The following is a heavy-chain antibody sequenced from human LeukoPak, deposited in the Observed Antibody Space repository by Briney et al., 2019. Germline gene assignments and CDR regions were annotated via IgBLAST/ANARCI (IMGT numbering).Heavy chain of an antibody. J-gene: IGHJ6*04. CDR3: AGGIAMVRGGDV. CDR1: GLTFSTYW. CDR2: IKQDGSEK. D-gene: IGHD3-10*01. V-gene: IGHV3-7*01. Sequence: GGSLRLSCAASGLTFSTYWMTWVRQAPGKGLEWVANIKQDGSEKNYVDSVKGRFTISRDNAKNSLYLQMNSLRVEDTAVYYCAGGIAMVRGGDVWGKETTVTVSS.